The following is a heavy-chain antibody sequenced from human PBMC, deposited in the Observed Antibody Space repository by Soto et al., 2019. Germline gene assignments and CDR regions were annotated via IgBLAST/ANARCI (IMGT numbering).Heavy chain of an antibody. CDR2: ISCSGGST. J-gene: IGHJ4*02. Sequence: PGGSLRLSCAASGFTFSTYAISWVRQAPGKGLEWVSAISCSGGSTYYAYSVKGRFTISRDNPKNTLYLQMNSLRAEYTAVYYCAKDDGYYYGSGVLLDYWGQGNLGTVAS. CDR1: GFTFSTYA. V-gene: IGHV3-23*01. D-gene: IGHD3-10*01. CDR3: AKDDGYYYGSGVLLDY.